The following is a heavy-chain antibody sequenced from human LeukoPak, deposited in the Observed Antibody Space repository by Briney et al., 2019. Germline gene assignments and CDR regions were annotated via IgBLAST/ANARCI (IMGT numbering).Heavy chain of an antibody. Sequence: PSETLSLTRTVSGDSISTGNYYWNWIRQPAGKGLEWIGRIYVSGGTDYNPSLKSRITISVDTSKNQFSLKLTSVTAADTAVYYCVRIDNISGGGYWGQGTLVTVSS. V-gene: IGHV4-61*02. CDR3: VRIDNISGGGY. D-gene: IGHD3-10*01. J-gene: IGHJ4*02. CDR1: GDSISTGNYY. CDR2: IYVSGGT.